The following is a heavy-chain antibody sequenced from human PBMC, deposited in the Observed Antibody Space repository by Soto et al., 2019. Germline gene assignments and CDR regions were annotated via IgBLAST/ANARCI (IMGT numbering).Heavy chain of an antibody. CDR1: GYTFTSYA. J-gene: IGHJ4*02. Sequence: EASVKVSFKASGYTFTSYAMHWVRQAPGQRLEWMGWINAGNGNTKYSQKFQGRVTITRDTSASTAYMELSSLRSDDTAVYYCARVWWATYYYDRSGYSSNDYWGQGTLVTVSS. CDR2: INAGNGNT. D-gene: IGHD3-22*01. V-gene: IGHV1-3*01. CDR3: ARVWWATYYYDRSGYSSNDY.